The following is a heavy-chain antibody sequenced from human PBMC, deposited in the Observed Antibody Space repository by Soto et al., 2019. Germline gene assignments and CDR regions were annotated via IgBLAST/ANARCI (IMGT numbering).Heavy chain of an antibody. CDR2: IYYSGST. Sequence: PSETLSLTCTVSGGSVSSSSCYWGWIRQPPGKGLEWIGSIYYSGSTNYNPSLKSRVTISVDTSKNQFSLKLSSVTAADTAVYYCARASIAVAGTFYFDYWGQGTLVTVSS. CDR3: ARASIAVAGTFYFDY. D-gene: IGHD6-19*01. CDR1: GGSVSSSSCY. V-gene: IGHV4-39*07. J-gene: IGHJ4*02.